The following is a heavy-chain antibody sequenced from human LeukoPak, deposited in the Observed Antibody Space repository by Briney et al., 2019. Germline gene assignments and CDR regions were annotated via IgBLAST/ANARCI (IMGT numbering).Heavy chain of an antibody. CDR1: GYTFTSYG. V-gene: IGHV1-18*01. J-gene: IGHJ5*02. CDR3: ARDRGLAGGTSSSYEFDP. D-gene: IGHD2-2*01. CDR2: ISAYNGNT. Sequence: ASVKVSCKASGYTFTSYGISWVRQAPGQGLEWMGWISAYNGNTNYAQKLQGRVTMTTDTSTSTAYMELRSLRSDATAVYYCARDRGLAGGTSSSYEFDPWGQGTLVTVSS.